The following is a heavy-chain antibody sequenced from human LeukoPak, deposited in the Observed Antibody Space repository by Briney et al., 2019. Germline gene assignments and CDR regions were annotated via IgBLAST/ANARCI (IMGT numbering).Heavy chain of an antibody. V-gene: IGHV1-46*01. CDR1: GYTFTSNY. CDR2: IYPRDGST. D-gene: IGHD2-2*01. J-gene: IGHJ6*02. CDR3: ALCRLPFYGMDV. Sequence: GASVKVSCKASGYTFTSNYIHWVRQAPGQGLEWMGMIYPRDGSTSYAQKFQGRVTVTRDTSTSTVHMELSGLRSEDTAVYSCALCRLPFYGMDVWGQGTTVTVSS.